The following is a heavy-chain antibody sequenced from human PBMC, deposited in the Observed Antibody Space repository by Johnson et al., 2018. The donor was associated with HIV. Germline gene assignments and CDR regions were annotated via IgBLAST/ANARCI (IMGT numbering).Heavy chain of an antibody. CDR3: ARGDRSSGLCDVFDI. Sequence: QVQLLESGGGVVQPGRSLRLSCAASGFTFSSYAMHWVRQAPGKGLEWVSGISVDGRNEHYPDTVKGRFTISRDNSDNILYLQMNSLRVEDTAVYYCARGDRSSGLCDVFDIWGQGTMVTVSS. J-gene: IGHJ3*02. V-gene: IGHV3-30*01. CDR2: ISVDGRNE. CDR1: GFTFSSYA. D-gene: IGHD6-19*01.